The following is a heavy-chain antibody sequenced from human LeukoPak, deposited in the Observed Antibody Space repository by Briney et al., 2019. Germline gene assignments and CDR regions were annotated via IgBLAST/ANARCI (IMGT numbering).Heavy chain of an antibody. CDR2: ISYDGSNK. CDR1: GFTFSSYA. J-gene: IGHJ4*02. V-gene: IGHV3-30*04. D-gene: IGHD5-12*01. Sequence: PGGSLRLPCAASGFTFSSYAMHWVRQAPGKGLEWVAVISYDGSNKYYADSVKGRFTISRDNSKNTLYLQMNSLRAEDTAVYYCASPLFQGGYDWESGFDYWGQGTLVTVSS. CDR3: ASPLFQGGYDWESGFDY.